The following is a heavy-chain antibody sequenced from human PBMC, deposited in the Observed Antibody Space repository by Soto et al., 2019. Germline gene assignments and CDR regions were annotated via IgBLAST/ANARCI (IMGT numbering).Heavy chain of an antibody. D-gene: IGHD1-26*01. CDR1: DGSFRCFY. CDR2: INYSGFT. CDR3: APATVKVGETLFDY. Sequence: PSETLSLTCGVSDGSFRCFYWSWIRQPPGKGLEWIGEINYSGFTNYNPSLKSRVTISRDTSTNQFSLKLTSATAADSPVYYCAPATVKVGETLFDYWGQRTLVTVSS. J-gene: IGHJ4*02. V-gene: IGHV4-34*01.